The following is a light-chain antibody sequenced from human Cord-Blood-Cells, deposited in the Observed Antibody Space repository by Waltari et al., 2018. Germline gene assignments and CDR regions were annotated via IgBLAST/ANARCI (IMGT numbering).Light chain of an antibody. Sequence: QSALTQPPSASGSPGQSVTISCTGTSSDVGGYNYVSWYQQHPGKAPKLMIYEVSKRPSGVPDRFSGSKSGNTASLTVSWLQAEYEADYYCSSYAGSNNVVFGGGTKLTVL. J-gene: IGLJ2*01. CDR2: EVS. V-gene: IGLV2-8*01. CDR1: SSDVGGYNY. CDR3: SSYAGSNNVV.